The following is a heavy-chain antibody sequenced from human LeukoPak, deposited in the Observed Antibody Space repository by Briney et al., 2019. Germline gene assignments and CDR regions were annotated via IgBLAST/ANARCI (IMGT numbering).Heavy chain of an antibody. J-gene: IGHJ4*02. CDR1: GASISTHY. V-gene: IGHV4-59*11. D-gene: IGHD3-3*01. Sequence: SETLSLTCTVSGASISTHYWSWLRQPPGKELEWIAYLRDTESTKDNPSLKSRVALSADTSKNQFSLRLTSVTAADTAIYYCATLKRGSVFGYFNFWGQGLLVTFSS. CDR2: LRDTEST. CDR3: ATLKRGSVFGYFNF.